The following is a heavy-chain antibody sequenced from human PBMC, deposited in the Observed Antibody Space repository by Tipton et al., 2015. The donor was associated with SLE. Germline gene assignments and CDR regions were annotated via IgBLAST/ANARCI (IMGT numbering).Heavy chain of an antibody. CDR3: ASCLRCGRDWLYYYGMYV. V-gene: IGHV4-59*01. Sequence: TLSLTCTVSGGSISSDYWTWIRQPPGKGLEWIGYIFHSGRTSYNPSLGSRVTISVDTSKNQLSLTLSSVTAADTAVYYCASCLRCGRDWLYYYGMYVWGQGTTVTVSS. CDR1: GGSISSDY. D-gene: IGHD1-26*01. CDR2: IFHSGRT. J-gene: IGHJ6*02.